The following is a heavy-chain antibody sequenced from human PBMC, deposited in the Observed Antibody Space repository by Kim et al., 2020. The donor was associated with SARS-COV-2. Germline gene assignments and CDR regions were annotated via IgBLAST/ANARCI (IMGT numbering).Heavy chain of an antibody. J-gene: IGHJ5*02. V-gene: IGHV3-23*01. Sequence: GGSLRLSCAASGFTFSSYAMSWVRQAPGKGLEWVSAISGSGGSTYYADSVKGRFTISRDNSKNTLYLQMNSLRAEDTAVYYCAKTGSPAAAGLLRFDPWGQGTLVTVSS. D-gene: IGHD6-13*01. CDR2: ISGSGGST. CDR1: GFTFSSYA. CDR3: AKTGSPAAAGLLRFDP.